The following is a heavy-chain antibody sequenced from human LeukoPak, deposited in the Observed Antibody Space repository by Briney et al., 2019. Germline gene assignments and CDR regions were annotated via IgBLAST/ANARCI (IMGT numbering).Heavy chain of an antibody. CDR2: MNPNSGNT. J-gene: IGHJ4*02. CDR1: GYTFTRYD. V-gene: IGHV1-8*01. CDR3: ARVRGGSCGGYCYSCIDY. Sequence: ASVKVSCKASGYTFTRYDINWVRQARGQGLEWMGWMNPNSGNTGYAQEFQRRVTMTRNTTISTAYMELSSLRSEDTAVYYCARVRGGSCGGYCYSCIDYWGQGTLVTVSS. D-gene: IGHD2-21*02.